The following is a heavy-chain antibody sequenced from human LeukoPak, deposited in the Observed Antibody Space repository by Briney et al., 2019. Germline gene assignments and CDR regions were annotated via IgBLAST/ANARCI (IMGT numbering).Heavy chain of an antibody. J-gene: IGHJ4*02. CDR2: IHYTGTS. CDR1: GESIRIDTYY. V-gene: IGHV4-39*01. Sequence: SETLSPTCSVSGESIRIDTYYWGWVRQSPGTGLGWLANIHYTGTSHYDPSLASRVSISVDTTKNQVSLNLRSVTAADSAVYFCARAPAYRRYLFEKWGQGILVTVSS. CDR3: ARAPAYRRYLFEK. D-gene: IGHD2-21*01.